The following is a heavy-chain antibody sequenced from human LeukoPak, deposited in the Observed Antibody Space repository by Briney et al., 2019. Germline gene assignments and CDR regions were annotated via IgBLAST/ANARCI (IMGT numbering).Heavy chain of an antibody. CDR3: ARGEVTAYSRDAFDI. J-gene: IGHJ3*02. Sequence: SETLSLTCTVSGGSISSSDYYWGWIRQPPGKGLEWIGSIYYGGSTYYNPSLKSRVTISVDTSKNQFSLKLSSVTAADTAVYYCARGEVTAYSRDAFDIWGQGTMVTVSS. CDR1: GGSISSSDYY. CDR2: IYYGGST. D-gene: IGHD2-21*02. V-gene: IGHV4-39*07.